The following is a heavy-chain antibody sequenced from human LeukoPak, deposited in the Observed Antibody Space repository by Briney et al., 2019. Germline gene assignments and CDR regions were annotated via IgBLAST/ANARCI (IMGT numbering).Heavy chain of an antibody. CDR1: GYSFIGYH. CDR3: SRASIAVAAVAGY. Sequence: ASVKVSCKASGYSFIGYHMHWVRQAPGQGLEWMGWIDLNNGGTNYAQKFQGRVTMTRDTSITTVYMELSRLRSDDTAVYYCSRASIAVAAVAGYWGQGTLVTVSS. V-gene: IGHV1-2*02. J-gene: IGHJ1*01. CDR2: IDLNNGGT. D-gene: IGHD6-19*01.